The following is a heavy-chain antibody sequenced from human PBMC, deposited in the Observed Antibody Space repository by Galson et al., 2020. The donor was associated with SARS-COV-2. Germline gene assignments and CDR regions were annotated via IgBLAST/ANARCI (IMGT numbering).Heavy chain of an antibody. CDR1: GFTFSRYA. CDR3: AKGVEGRQYYFDF. CDR2: FSDSGGRT. D-gene: IGHD2-15*01. J-gene: IGHJ4*02. Sequence: GGSLRLSCEASGFTFSRYAMSWVRQAPGKGLQWVSSFSDSGGRTYHADSVKGRFTLFRDDSKNTLDLQMNNLRAEDTAVYFCAKGVEGRQYYFDFWGQGAGVTVSS. V-gene: IGHV3-23*01.